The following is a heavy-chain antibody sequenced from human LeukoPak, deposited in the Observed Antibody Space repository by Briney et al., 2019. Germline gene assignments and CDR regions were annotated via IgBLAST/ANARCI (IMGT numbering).Heavy chain of an antibody. CDR3: ARLTYSSSWYPLDY. D-gene: IGHD6-13*01. V-gene: IGHV3-23*01. Sequence: PGGSLRLSCAASGFIFSSYAMTWVRQAPGKGLEWISVISGSGDNTYYADSVKGRFTISRDNSKNTLYLQMNSLRAEDTAVYYCARLTYSSSWYPLDYWGQGTLVSVSS. CDR1: GFIFSSYA. J-gene: IGHJ4*02. CDR2: ISGSGDNT.